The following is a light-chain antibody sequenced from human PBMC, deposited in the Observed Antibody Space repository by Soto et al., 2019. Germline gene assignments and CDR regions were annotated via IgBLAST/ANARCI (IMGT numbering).Light chain of an antibody. V-gene: IGLV2-14*01. CDR2: VVS. CDR3: SSYTSSSTPYV. Sequence: QSALTQPASVSGSPGQSITISCTGTSSDVGGYNYVSWYQQHPGKAPKLMIYVVSNRPSGVSNRFSGSKSGNTASLTISGLQAEDEADYYCSSYTSSSTPYVFGTGTQLTVL. J-gene: IGLJ1*01. CDR1: SSDVGGYNY.